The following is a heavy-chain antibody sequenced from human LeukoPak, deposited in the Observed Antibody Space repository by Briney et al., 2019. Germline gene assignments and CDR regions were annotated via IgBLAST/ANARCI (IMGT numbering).Heavy chain of an antibody. V-gene: IGHV4-59*12. CDR3: ARDRYTVVSWYFDL. J-gene: IGHJ2*01. D-gene: IGHD4-23*01. CDR2: TYNTGST. CDR1: GGSIGSDY. Sequence: SETLSLTCTASGGSIGSDYWSWIRQPPGKGLEWIGYTYNTGSTNYNPSLKSRVTISVDTSKKQLSLKLSSVPAADTAVYYCARDRYTVVSWYFDLWGRGTLVTVSS.